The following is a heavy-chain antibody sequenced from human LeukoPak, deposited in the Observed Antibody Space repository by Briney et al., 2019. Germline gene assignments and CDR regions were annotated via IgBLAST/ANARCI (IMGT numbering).Heavy chain of an antibody. V-gene: IGHV3-21*01. CDR3: ARTSGESTAALRAPFDY. CDR2: ISSSSGYK. Sequence: GGSLRLSCAASGFTCGGCGMTWVRQAPGKGLEWVSSISSSSGYKYYADSVKGRFTISRDNAKNSLYLQMDSLRAEDAAVYYCARTSGESTAALRAPFDYWGQGTLATVSS. D-gene: IGHD6-6*01. CDR1: GFTCGGCG. J-gene: IGHJ4*02.